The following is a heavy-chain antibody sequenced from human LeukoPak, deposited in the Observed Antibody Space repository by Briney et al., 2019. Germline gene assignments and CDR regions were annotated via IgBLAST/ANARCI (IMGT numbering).Heavy chain of an antibody. V-gene: IGHV3-20*04. D-gene: IGHD3-10*01. J-gene: IGHJ6*02. CDR1: GFTFVDYG. Sequence: GGSLRLSCATSGFTFVDYGLSWVRQAPGKGLEWLSAINWNGGITEYADSVKGRFTISRDNAKNSLYLQMNSLTAGDTAVYYCARDYYGTMDVWGQGTTVTVSS. CDR2: INWNGGIT. CDR3: ARDYYGTMDV.